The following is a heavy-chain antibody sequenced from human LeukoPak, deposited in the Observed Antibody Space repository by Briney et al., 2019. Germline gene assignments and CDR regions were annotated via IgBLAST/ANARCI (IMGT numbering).Heavy chain of an antibody. V-gene: IGHV3-72*01. J-gene: IGHJ4*02. D-gene: IGHD1-1*01. CDR1: GFTFSNYA. CDR3: ARVNDGKYNFDC. CDR2: IRKKVNSYTT. Sequence: PGGSLRLSCAASGFTFSNYAMSWVRQAPGKGLEWVGRIRKKVNSYTTEYAASVKGRFTISGDDSKNSLYLQMNSLKTEDSAVYYCARVNDGKYNFDCRGQGTLVTVSS.